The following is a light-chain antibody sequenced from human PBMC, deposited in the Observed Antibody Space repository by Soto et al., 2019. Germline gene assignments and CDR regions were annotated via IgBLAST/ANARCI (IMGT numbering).Light chain of an antibody. CDR3: QQYGSSPGT. CDR1: QSVSSSY. Sequence: EIVLTQSPGTLSLSPGERATLSCRXXQSVSSSYLAWYQQKPGQAPRLLIYGASSRATGIPDRFSGSGSGTDFTLTISRLEPEDFAVYYCQQYGSSPGTFGQGTKVDIK. J-gene: IGKJ1*01. CDR2: GAS. V-gene: IGKV3-20*01.